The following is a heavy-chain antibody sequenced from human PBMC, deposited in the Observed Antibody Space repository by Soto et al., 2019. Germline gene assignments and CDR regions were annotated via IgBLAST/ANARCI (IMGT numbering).Heavy chain of an antibody. V-gene: IGHV4-31*03. Sequence: PSETLSLTCTVSGGSISSGGYYWSWIRQHPGKGLERIGYIYYSGSTYYNPSLKSRVTISVDTSKNQFSLKLSSVTAADTAIYYCAKETHSNGYGSYFDYWGQGVLVTVSS. CDR2: IYYSGST. CDR1: GGSISSGGYY. D-gene: IGHD3-22*01. J-gene: IGHJ4*02. CDR3: AKETHSNGYGSYFDY.